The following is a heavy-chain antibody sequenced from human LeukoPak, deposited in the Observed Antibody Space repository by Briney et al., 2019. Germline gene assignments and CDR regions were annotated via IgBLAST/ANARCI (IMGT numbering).Heavy chain of an antibody. CDR1: EYSFATYW. CDR3: ARLKGSSSDY. J-gene: IGHJ4*02. Sequence: GESLRISCQGSEYSFATYWIAWLRQMPGKGLEWMGIIYPSDSDTRYSPSFQGQVTISADKSISTAYLQWSSLKASDTAMYYCARLKGSSSDYWGQGTLVTVSS. V-gene: IGHV5-51*01. D-gene: IGHD6-6*01. CDR2: IYPSDSDT.